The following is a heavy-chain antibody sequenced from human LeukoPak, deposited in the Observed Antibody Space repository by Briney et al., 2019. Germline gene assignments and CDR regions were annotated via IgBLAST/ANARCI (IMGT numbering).Heavy chain of an antibody. Sequence: GGSLRLSCAASGFTFSSYGMHWVRQAPGKGLERVAVIWYDGSNKYYADSVKGRFTISRDNSKNTLYLQMNSLRAEDTAVYYCASTGRGAFDIWGQGTMVTVSS. V-gene: IGHV3-33*01. D-gene: IGHD4-11*01. CDR1: GFTFSSYG. CDR3: ASTGRGAFDI. J-gene: IGHJ3*02. CDR2: IWYDGSNK.